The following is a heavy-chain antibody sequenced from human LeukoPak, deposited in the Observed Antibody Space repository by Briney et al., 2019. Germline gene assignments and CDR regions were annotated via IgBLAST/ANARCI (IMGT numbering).Heavy chain of an antibody. D-gene: IGHD6-13*01. J-gene: IGHJ4*02. CDR1: GGTFSSYA. CDR2: IIPILGIA. CDR3: ARDPRCIADDFDY. V-gene: IGHV1-69*04. Sequence: ASVKVSCKASGGTFSSYAISWVRQAPGQGLEWMGRIIPILGIANYAQKFQGRVTITADKSTSTAYMELSSLRSEDTAVYYCARDPRCIADDFDYWGQGTLVTVSS.